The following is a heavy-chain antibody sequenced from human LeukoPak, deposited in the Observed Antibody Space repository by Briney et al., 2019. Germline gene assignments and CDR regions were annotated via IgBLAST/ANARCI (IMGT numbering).Heavy chain of an antibody. J-gene: IGHJ4*02. CDR3: ARDAPDFWSGYGDY. CDR2: ISSSSSYI. D-gene: IGHD3-3*01. CDR1: GFTFSSYS. Sequence: GGSLRLSCAASGFTFSSYSMNWVRQAPGKGLEWVSSISSSSSYIYYAGSVKGRFTISRDNAKNSLYLQMSSLRAEDTAVYYCARDAPDFWSGYGDYWGQGTLVTVSS. V-gene: IGHV3-21*01.